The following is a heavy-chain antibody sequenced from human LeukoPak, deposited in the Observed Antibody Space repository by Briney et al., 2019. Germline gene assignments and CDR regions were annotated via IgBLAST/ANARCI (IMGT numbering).Heavy chain of an antibody. CDR3: ARYSGSYQRFDY. J-gene: IGHJ4*02. D-gene: IGHD1-26*01. CDR2: INPNSGGT. CDR1: GYTFTGYY. Sequence: ASVKVSCKASGYTFTGYYMHWVRQAPGQGLEWMGWINPNSGGTNYAQKFQGRVTMTRDTSISTAYMELSRLRSDDTAVCYCARYSGSYQRFDYWGQGTLVTVSS. V-gene: IGHV1-2*02.